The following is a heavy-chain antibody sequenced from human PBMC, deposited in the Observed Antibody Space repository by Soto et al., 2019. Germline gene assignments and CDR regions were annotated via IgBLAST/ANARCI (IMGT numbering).Heavy chain of an antibody. Sequence: GASVKVSCKTSGYTFTNYGISWVRQAPGQGLEWMGWISADNGNTNYARNLQGRVTMTTDTSTGTSYMVLRSLTSDDTAVYYCVRDGSGNLYLNWFDPWGQGTLVTVSS. CDR3: VRDGSGNLYLNWFDP. CDR2: ISADNGNT. J-gene: IGHJ5*02. V-gene: IGHV1-18*01. CDR1: GYTFTNYG. D-gene: IGHD6-19*01.